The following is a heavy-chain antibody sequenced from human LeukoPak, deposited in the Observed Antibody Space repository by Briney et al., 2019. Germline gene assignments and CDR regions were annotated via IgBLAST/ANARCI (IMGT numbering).Heavy chain of an antibody. J-gene: IGHJ6*02. Sequence: GGSLRLSCAASGFTFSSYGMHWVRQAPGKGLEWVAVISYDGSNKYYADSVKGRFTISRDNSKNTLYLQMNSLRAEDTAVYYCAKEVGPEYYYYYGMDVWGQGTTVTVSS. CDR2: ISYDGSNK. CDR3: AKEVGPEYYYYYGMDV. V-gene: IGHV3-30*18. D-gene: IGHD1-14*01. CDR1: GFTFSSYG.